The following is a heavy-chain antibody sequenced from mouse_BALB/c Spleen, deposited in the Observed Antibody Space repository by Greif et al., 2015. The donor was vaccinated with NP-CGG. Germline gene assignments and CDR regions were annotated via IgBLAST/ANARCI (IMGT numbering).Heavy chain of an antibody. Sequence: EVKLVESGGGLVQPGGSLKLSCAASGFTFSSYGMSWVRQTPDKRLELVATINSNGGSTYYPDSVKGRFTISRDNAKNTLYLQMSSLKSEDTAMYYCARYDYEDMDYWGQGTSVTVSS. CDR1: GFTFSSYG. J-gene: IGHJ4*01. CDR2: INSNGGST. V-gene: IGHV5-6-3*01. CDR3: ARYDYEDMDY.